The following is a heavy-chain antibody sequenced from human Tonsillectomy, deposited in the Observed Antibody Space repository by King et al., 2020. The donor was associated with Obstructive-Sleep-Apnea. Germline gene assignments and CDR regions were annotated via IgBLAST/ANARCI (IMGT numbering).Heavy chain of an antibody. D-gene: IGHD2-15*01. CDR2: IDPSDSYT. V-gene: IGHV5-10-1*01. CDR1: GYSFTRYW. CDR3: ARHCSGGTCYSDPDFDY. Sequence: QLVQSGAEVKKPGESLRISCKGSGYSFTRYWISWVRQMPGKGLEWMGRIDPSDSYTNYSPSFQGHVTISADKSISTAYLQWSSLKASDTAMYYCARHCSGGTCYSDPDFDYWGQGTLVTVSS. J-gene: IGHJ4*02.